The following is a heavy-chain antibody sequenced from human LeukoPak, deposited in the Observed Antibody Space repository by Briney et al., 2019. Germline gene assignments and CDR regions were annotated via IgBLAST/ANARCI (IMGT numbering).Heavy chain of an antibody. Sequence: GGSLRLSCAASGFTFSSYWMSWVRQAPGKGLEWVANIKQDGSEKYYVDSVKGRFTISRDNAKNSLYLQMNSLRAEDTAVYYCARDRRDSSGWYVRGDSWYMDVWGKGTTVTVSS. CDR1: GFTFSSYW. J-gene: IGHJ6*03. D-gene: IGHD6-19*01. CDR3: ARDRRDSSGWYVRGDSWYMDV. V-gene: IGHV3-7*01. CDR2: IKQDGSEK.